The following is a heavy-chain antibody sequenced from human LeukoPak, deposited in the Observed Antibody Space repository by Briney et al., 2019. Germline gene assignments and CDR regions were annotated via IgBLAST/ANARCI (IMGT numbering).Heavy chain of an antibody. V-gene: IGHV4-39*07. D-gene: IGHD3-10*01. CDR3: ARGLGFGELPNPGFDY. Sequence: PSETLSLTCTVSGGSISSSSYYWGWIRQPPGKGLEWIGSIYYSGSTYYNPSLKSRVTISVDRSKNQFSLKLSSVTAADTAVYYCARGLGFGELPNPGFDYWGQGTLVTVSS. CDR1: GGSISSSSYY. CDR2: IYYSGST. J-gene: IGHJ4*02.